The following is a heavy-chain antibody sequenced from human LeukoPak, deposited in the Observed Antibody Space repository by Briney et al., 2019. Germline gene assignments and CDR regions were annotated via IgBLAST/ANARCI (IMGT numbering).Heavy chain of an antibody. Sequence: HPGGSLRLSCAASGFSFSDYGMHWVRQAPGKGLEWVASVWYDGSNEKYADSVKGRFTISRDNSKNTLYLHMSTLRAEDTAVYWCSRDGDNCINRLRRAFDYWGQGTLVTVSS. J-gene: IGHJ4*02. D-gene: IGHD5-24*01. CDR2: VWYDGSNE. CDR1: GFSFSDYG. V-gene: IGHV3-33*01. CDR3: SRDGDNCINRLRRAFDY.